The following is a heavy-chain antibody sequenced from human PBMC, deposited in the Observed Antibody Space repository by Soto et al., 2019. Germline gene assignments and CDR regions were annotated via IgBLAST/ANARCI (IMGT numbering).Heavy chain of an antibody. CDR3: ARWSYLDY. J-gene: IGHJ4*02. Sequence: ETLSLTCAVSGHSITGDYYWGWIRQPPGKGLEWVSTISGSDGKTFYADSVKGRFSISRDTSQSTLYLQMNSLRADDTAIYYCARWSYLDYWGQGTRVTVSS. D-gene: IGHD3-3*01. CDR2: ISGSDGKT. CDR1: GHSITGDY. V-gene: IGHV3-23*01.